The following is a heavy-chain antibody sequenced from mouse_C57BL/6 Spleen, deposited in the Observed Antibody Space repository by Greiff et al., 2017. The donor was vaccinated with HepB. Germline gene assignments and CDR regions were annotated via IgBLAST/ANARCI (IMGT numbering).Heavy chain of an antibody. CDR1: GYSITSGYY. V-gene: IGHV3-6*01. J-gene: IGHJ2*01. Sequence: EVKLEESGPGLVKPSQSLSLTCSVTGYSITSGYYWNWIRQFPGNKLEWMGYISYDGSNNYNPSLKNRISITRDTSKNQFFLKLNSVTTEDTATYYCARDGVGLDYWGQGTTLTVSS. D-gene: IGHD4-1*01. CDR2: ISYDGSN. CDR3: ARDGVGLDY.